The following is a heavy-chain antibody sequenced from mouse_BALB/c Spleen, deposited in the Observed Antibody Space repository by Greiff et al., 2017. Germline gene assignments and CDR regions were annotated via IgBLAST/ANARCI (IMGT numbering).Heavy chain of an antibody. J-gene: IGHJ2*01. D-gene: IGHD1-1*01. CDR2: ISYDGSN. CDR1: GYSITSGYY. Sequence: EVQLKESGPGLVKPSQSLSLTCSVTGYSITSGYYWNWIRQFPGNKLEWMGYISYDGSNNYNPSLKNRISITRDTSKNQFFLKLNSVTTEDTATYYCARDYYGSIFDYWGQGTTLTVSS. V-gene: IGHV3-6*02. CDR3: ARDYYGSIFDY.